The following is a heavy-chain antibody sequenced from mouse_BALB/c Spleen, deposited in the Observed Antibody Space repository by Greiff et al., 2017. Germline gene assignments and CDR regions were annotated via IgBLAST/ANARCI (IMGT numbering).Heavy chain of an antibody. CDR1: GFTFNTYA. V-gene: IGHV10-1*02. Sequence: EVKVVESGGGLVQPKGSLKLSCAASGFTFNTYAMNWVRQAPGKGLEWVARIRSKSNNYATYYADSVKDRFTISRDDSQSMLYLQMNNLKTEDTAMYYCVGGSPAYWGQGTLVTVSA. CDR3: VGGSPAY. D-gene: IGHD1-1*02. J-gene: IGHJ3*01. CDR2: IRSKSNNYAT.